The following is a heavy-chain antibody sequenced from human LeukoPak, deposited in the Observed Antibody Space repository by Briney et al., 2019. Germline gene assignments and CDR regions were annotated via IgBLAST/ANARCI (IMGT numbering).Heavy chain of an antibody. CDR2: IRYDGSNK. Sequence: GGSLRLSCAASGVTFSSDGMHWVRQAPGKGLEWVAFIRYDGSNKYYADSVKGRFTISRDNSKNTLYLQMNSLRAEDTAVYYCAKDPRGRGWFDPWGQGTLVTVSS. D-gene: IGHD3-10*01. CDR3: AKDPRGRGWFDP. CDR1: GVTFSSDG. V-gene: IGHV3-30*02. J-gene: IGHJ5*02.